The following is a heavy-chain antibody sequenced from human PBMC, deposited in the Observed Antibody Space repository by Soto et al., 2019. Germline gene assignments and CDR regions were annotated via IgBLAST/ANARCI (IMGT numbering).Heavy chain of an antibody. J-gene: IGHJ4*02. Sequence: SETLSLTCTVSGGSISSGGYYWSWIRQHPGKGLEWIGYIYYSGSTYYNPSLKSRATISVDTSKNQFSLKLSSVTAADTAVYYCARDNGYGTGSFDDWGQGTLVTVSS. D-gene: IGHD5-18*01. V-gene: IGHV4-31*03. CDR3: ARDNGYGTGSFDD. CDR2: IYYSGST. CDR1: GGSISSGGYY.